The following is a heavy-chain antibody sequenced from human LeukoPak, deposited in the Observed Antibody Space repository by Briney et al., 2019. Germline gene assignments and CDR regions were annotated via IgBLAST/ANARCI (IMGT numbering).Heavy chain of an antibody. J-gene: IGHJ4*02. CDR1: GFSFSAFA. CDR2: ISGSGVIT. V-gene: IGHV3-23*01. CDR3: AKAKSPGYSSSWHSNFDS. D-gene: IGHD2-2*01. Sequence: WGSLRLSCAASGFSFSAFAMTWVRQAPGEGLDLVSSISGSGVITYYGDSVQGRFAISRVNSAKTVYLDMRNLRCDETALYYCAKAKSPGYSSSWHSNFDSWGQGTLVTVSS.